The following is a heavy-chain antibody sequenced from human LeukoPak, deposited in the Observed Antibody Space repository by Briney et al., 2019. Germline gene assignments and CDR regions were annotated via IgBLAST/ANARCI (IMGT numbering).Heavy chain of an antibody. J-gene: IGHJ4*02. V-gene: IGHV5-51*01. CDR1: GYSLTSYW. CDR3: TRRSYGGKDFDY. D-gene: IGHD4-23*01. Sequence: GESLKISCKGSGYSLTSYWINWVRQMPGKGLEWMGIIYPGDSDTTYSPSFQGQVTISADRSINTAYLQWSSLKASDTAMYYCTRRSYGGKDFDYWGQGTLVTVSS. CDR2: IYPGDSDT.